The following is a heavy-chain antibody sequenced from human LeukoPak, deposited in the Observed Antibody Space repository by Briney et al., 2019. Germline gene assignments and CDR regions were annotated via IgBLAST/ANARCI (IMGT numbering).Heavy chain of an antibody. CDR2: VNSDGSST. J-gene: IGHJ6*02. CDR3: SRFRWGDYYYYGVDV. D-gene: IGHD3-16*01. V-gene: IGHV3-74*01. CDR1: GFIFSNYW. Sequence: GGSLRLSCAASGFIFSNYWMHWVRQAPGKGLVWVSRVNSDGSSTSYVDSVKGRFTISRDSSKNMLYLQLNSLRAEDTAIYYCSRFRWGDYYYYGVDVWGQGTMVTVSS.